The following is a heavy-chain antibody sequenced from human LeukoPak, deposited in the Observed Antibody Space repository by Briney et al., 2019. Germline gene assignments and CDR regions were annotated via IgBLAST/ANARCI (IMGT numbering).Heavy chain of an antibody. V-gene: IGHV1-2*06. CDR2: INPNSGGT. Sequence: ASVKVSCKASGYTFTGYYMHWVRQAPGQGLEWMGRINPNSGGTNYAQKFQGRVTMTRDTSISTAYMELSRLRSDDTAVYYCAREWRNALKQVYYYGMDVWGQGTTVTVSS. CDR1: GYTFTGYY. CDR3: AREWRNALKQVYYYGMDV. D-gene: IGHD2-2*01. J-gene: IGHJ6*02.